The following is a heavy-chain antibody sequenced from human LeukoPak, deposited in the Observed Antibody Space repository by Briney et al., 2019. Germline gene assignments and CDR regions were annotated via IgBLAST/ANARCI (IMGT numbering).Heavy chain of an antibody. Sequence: GGSLRLSCAASGFTFSSYWMVWVRHAPGKGLVWVSHTNRDATNTNYADSVKGRFTISRDNAKNTLYLQTNSLRAEDTAVYYCARAAYSNGWHFWGQGTLVTVSS. V-gene: IGHV3-74*01. J-gene: IGHJ4*02. CDR3: ARAAYSNGWHF. CDR1: GFTFSSYW. D-gene: IGHD6-19*01. CDR2: TNRDATNT.